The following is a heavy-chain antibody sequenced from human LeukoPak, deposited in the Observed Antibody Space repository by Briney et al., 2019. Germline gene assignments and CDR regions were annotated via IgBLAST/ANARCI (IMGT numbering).Heavy chain of an antibody. V-gene: IGHV4-59*01. J-gene: IGHJ6*02. D-gene: IGHD4-23*01. CDR2: IYYSGST. CDR1: GGSISSYY. CDR3: ARDYGGNSNYYYYGMDV. Sequence: SDTLSLTCTVSGGSISSYYWSWIRQPPGKGLEWIGYIYYSGSTNYNPSLKSRVTISVDTSKNQFSLKLNSVTAADTAVYYCARDYGGNSNYYYYGMDVWGQGTTVTVSS.